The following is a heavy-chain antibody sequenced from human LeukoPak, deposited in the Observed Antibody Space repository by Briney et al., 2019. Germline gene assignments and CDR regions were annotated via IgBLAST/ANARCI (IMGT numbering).Heavy chain of an antibody. CDR3: AKAPPYKHYSDY. CDR1: GLTFSSYG. D-gene: IGHD1-1*01. Sequence: GGALRLSCEASGLTFSSYGIHWVRHAPGKGLEWVAVISYDGSNKYYADSVKGRFTISRDNSKDTLYLQMNSLRAEDTAVYYCAKAPPYKHYSDYWGQGTLVTVSS. V-gene: IGHV3-30*18. CDR2: ISYDGSNK. J-gene: IGHJ4*02.